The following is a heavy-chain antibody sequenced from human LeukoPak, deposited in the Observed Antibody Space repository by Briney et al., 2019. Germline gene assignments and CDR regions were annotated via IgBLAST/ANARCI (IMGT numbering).Heavy chain of an antibody. J-gene: IGHJ4*02. Sequence: GGSLRLFCAASGFTFSSYWMTWVRQAPGKGLEWVANIKHNGDDLNYVDSVEGRFTIPRDNAKNSLYLHMTSLRAEDTAVYYCARELRTFDSWGQGTLVTVSS. CDR1: GFTFSSYW. D-gene: IGHD3-16*01. V-gene: IGHV3-7*01. CDR3: ARELRTFDS. CDR2: IKHNGDDL.